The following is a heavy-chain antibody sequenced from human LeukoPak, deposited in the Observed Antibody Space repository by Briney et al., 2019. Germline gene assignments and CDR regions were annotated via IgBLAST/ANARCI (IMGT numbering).Heavy chain of an antibody. V-gene: IGHV1-69*06. Sequence: SVKVSGKASGGICSSYAISWVRQAPGQGLEWMGGIIPIFGTANYAQKFQGRVTITADKYKSTDYMELSSMRSEDTAVYYCARSYVYDSYYFDYWGQGTLVTVSS. CDR2: IIPIFGTA. CDR3: ARSYVYDSYYFDY. D-gene: IGHD5/OR15-5a*01. J-gene: IGHJ4*02. CDR1: GGICSSYA.